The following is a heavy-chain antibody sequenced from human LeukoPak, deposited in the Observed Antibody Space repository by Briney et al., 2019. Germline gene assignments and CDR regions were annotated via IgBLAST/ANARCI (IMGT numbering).Heavy chain of an antibody. CDR1: GFTFSSYG. D-gene: IGHD1-26*01. V-gene: IGHV3-30*02. CDR2: IRYDGSNK. J-gene: IGHJ3*02. CDR3: AKDHSGSALYTEVPDAFDI. Sequence: PGGSLRLSCAASGFTFSSYGMHWVRQAPGKGLEWVAFIRYDGSNKYYADSVKGRFTISRDNSKNTLYLQMNSLRAEDTAVYYCAKDHSGSALYTEVPDAFDIWGLGTMVTVSS.